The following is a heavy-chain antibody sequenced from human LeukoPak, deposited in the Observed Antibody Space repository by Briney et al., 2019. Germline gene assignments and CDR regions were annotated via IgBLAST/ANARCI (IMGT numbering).Heavy chain of an antibody. J-gene: IGHJ5*02. V-gene: IGHV3-7*01. Sequence: PGGSLRLSCAASGFTFSNYWMSWVRQAPGKGLEWLANTKPDGSETHYVDSVKGRFTVSRDNAKNSLYLQVDSLRADDTAVYYCARYSSSSSVVALGQGALVTVSS. CDR2: TKPDGSET. CDR1: GFTFSNYW. CDR3: ARYSSSSSVVA. D-gene: IGHD6-13*01.